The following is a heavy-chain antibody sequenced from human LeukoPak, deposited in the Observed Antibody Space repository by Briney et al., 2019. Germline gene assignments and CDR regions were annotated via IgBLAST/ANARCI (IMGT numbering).Heavy chain of an antibody. CDR1: GFTFSRYW. CDR2: IKQDGTEK. V-gene: IGHV3-7*05. J-gene: IGHJ4*02. CDR3: ARDSEWGLLRSDY. D-gene: IGHD1-26*01. Sequence: PGGSLRLSCAASGFTFSRYWMTWVRQAPGKGLEWVANIKQDGTEKYCVDSVKGRFTISRDNAKNSLYLQMNSLRAEDTAVYYCARDSEWGLLRSDYWGQGTLVTVSS.